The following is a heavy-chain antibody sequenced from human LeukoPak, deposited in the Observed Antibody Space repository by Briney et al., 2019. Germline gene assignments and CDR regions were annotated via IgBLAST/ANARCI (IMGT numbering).Heavy chain of an antibody. CDR3: ARAYSGSYYY. D-gene: IGHD1-26*01. V-gene: IGHV1-2*02. Sequence: ASVKVSCKASGYTFTSYDINWVRQAPGQGLEWMGWINPNSGGTNYAQKFQGRVTMTRDTSISTAYMELSRLRSDDTAVYYCARAYSGSYYYWGQGTLVTVSS. CDR1: GYTFTSYD. CDR2: INPNSGGT. J-gene: IGHJ4*02.